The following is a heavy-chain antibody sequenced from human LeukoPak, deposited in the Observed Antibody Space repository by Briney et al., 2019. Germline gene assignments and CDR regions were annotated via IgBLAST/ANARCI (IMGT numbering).Heavy chain of an antibody. V-gene: IGHV4-39*01. J-gene: IGHJ4*02. CDR3: ARGAGYGDYPFDY. CDR2: IYYSGST. CDR1: GGSISSSSYY. D-gene: IGHD4-17*01. Sequence: PSETLSLTCTVSGGSISSSSYYWGWIRQPPGKGLEWIGSIYYSGSTYYNPSLKSRVTISVDTSKNQFSLKLSSVTAADTAVYYCARGAGYGDYPFDYWGQGTLVTVSS.